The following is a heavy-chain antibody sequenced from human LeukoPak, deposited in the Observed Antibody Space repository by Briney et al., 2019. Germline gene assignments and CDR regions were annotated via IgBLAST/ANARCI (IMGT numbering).Heavy chain of an antibody. CDR2: INSDGSST. J-gene: IGHJ6*02. Sequence: GGSLRLSCGASGFTFSSYWMHWVRQAPGKGLVWASRINSDGSSTNYADSVKGGFTISRDNAKNTLYLQMNSLRAEDTAVYYCATGQGHGMDVWGQGTTVTVSS. D-gene: IGHD1-14*01. V-gene: IGHV3-74*01. CDR1: GFTFSSYW. CDR3: ATGQGHGMDV.